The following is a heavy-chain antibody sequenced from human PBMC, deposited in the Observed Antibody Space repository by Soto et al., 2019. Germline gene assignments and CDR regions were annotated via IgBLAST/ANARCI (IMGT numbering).Heavy chain of an antibody. CDR1: GFTVSSNY. CDR3: ARDMVRAMDV. V-gene: IGHV3-66*01. D-gene: IGHD3-10*01. Sequence: EVQLVESGGGLVQPGGSLRLSCAASGFTVSSNYMRWVRQAPGKGLEWVSVIYSGGSTYYADSVKGRFTISRDNSKNTLDLQMTSRRAEDAAVYYCARDMVRAMDVWGQGTTVTVSS. CDR2: IYSGGST. J-gene: IGHJ6*02.